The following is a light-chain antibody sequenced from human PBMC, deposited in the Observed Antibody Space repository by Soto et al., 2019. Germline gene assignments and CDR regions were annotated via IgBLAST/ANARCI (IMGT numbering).Light chain of an antibody. Sequence: EIVMTQSPATLSVSPGGIATLPCRASQSVNDNLAWYQQKPGQAPRLLFYGASIRATGIPARFSGSGSGTEFTLTISSLQSEDFAVYYCQLYNNWPLTFGGGTKVEIK. CDR3: QLYNNWPLT. CDR1: QSVNDN. CDR2: GAS. J-gene: IGKJ4*01. V-gene: IGKV3-15*01.